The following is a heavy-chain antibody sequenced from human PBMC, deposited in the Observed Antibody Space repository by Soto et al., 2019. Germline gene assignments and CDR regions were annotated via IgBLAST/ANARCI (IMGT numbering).Heavy chain of an antibody. Sequence: ASVKVSCKTSGYIFSSYTLHWVRKAPGQRLEWMGWIDGGNGYTKYSKKFQGRITITRDTSASTAYMEVSSLRSEDTAVYYCARVRFCSSTSCYYNFDYWGQGTRVTVS. D-gene: IGHD2-2*01. V-gene: IGHV1-3*01. CDR3: ARVRFCSSTSCYYNFDY. J-gene: IGHJ4*02. CDR1: GYIFSSYT. CDR2: IDGGNGYT.